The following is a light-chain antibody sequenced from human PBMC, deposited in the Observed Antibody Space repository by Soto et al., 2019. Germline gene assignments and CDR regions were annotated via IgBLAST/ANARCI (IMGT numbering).Light chain of an antibody. V-gene: IGKV1-5*01. CDR2: DAS. Sequence: DIQMTQSPSTLSASVGDRVTITCRASQSIRTWLAWYQHKPGKAPKFLIYDASTVESGVPSRFSGSGSGTEFTLTISDLQPDDFATYYCQQYHNYPRTFGPGTRVEIK. CDR1: QSIRTW. CDR3: QQYHNYPRT. J-gene: IGKJ1*01.